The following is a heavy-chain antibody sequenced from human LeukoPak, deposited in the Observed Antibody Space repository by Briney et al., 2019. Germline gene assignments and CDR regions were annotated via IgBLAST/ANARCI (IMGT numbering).Heavy chain of an antibody. J-gene: IGHJ3*02. Sequence: ASVKVSCKASGYTFTSYYMHWVRQGPGQRPGKMGKINPSRGCTSYAQKFQGRVPMTRDTSTSTVYIEQNIVRSEVTAVYYCARDLSGVMRYATLTTGDDFDIWGQGTMVTVSS. CDR2: INPSRGCT. CDR3: ARDLSGVMRYATLTTGDDFDI. CDR1: GYTFTSYY. D-gene: IGHD4-17*01. V-gene: IGHV1-46*01.